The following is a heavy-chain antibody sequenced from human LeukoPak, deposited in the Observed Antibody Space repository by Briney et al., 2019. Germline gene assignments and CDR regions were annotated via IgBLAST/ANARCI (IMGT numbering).Heavy chain of an antibody. Sequence: SETLSLTCAVYGGSFSDYYWTWIRQPPGKGLEWIGEINHSGSTNYNPSLKSRVTISVDTSKNQFSLNLNSVTAADTAVYYCATSPSSWFYYGVDVWGQGTTVTVSS. CDR1: GGSFSDYY. CDR2: INHSGST. D-gene: IGHD6-13*01. V-gene: IGHV4-34*01. CDR3: ATSPSSWFYYGVDV. J-gene: IGHJ6*02.